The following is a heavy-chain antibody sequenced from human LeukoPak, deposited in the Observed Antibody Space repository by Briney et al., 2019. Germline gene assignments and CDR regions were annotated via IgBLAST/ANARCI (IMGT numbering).Heavy chain of an antibody. CDR3: AKDDDYVEYGYYFDF. Sequence: GGSLRLSCAASGFTFSSYAMSWVRQAPGKGLEWVSAIGGRGTITYYADSGKGRFTISKDNSKNTLYLQMNSLRAEDTAVYYCAKDDDYVEYGYYFDFWGQGTLVTVSS. CDR1: GFTFSSYA. CDR2: IGGRGTIT. D-gene: IGHD4-17*01. V-gene: IGHV3-23*01. J-gene: IGHJ4*02.